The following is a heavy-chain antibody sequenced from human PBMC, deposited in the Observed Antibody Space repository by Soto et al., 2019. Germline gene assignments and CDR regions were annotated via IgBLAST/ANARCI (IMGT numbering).Heavy chain of an antibody. J-gene: IGHJ4*02. CDR3: ARDVRIRYFDWLYVY. D-gene: IGHD3-9*01. CDR2: ISYDGSNK. CDR1: GFTFSSYA. Sequence: QVQLVESGGGVVQPVRSLRLSCAASGFTFSSYAMHWVRQAPGKGLEWVAVISYDGSNKYYADSVKGRFTISRDNSKNTLYLQMNSLRAEDTAVYYCARDVRIRYFDWLYVYWGQGTLVTVSS. V-gene: IGHV3-30-3*01.